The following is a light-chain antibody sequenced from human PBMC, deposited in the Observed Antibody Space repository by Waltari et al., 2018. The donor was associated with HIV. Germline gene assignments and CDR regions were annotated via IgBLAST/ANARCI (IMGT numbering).Light chain of an antibody. CDR2: EVS. Sequence: QSALTQPASVSGSPGQSITISCTGTSSDGGGYNYVSWYHQHPGKAPKLMIYEVSNRPSGVSNRFSGSKSGNTASLTISGLQAEDEADYYCSSYTRSSTHVVFGGGTKLTVL. CDR1: SSDGGGYNY. V-gene: IGLV2-14*01. CDR3: SSYTRSSTHVV. J-gene: IGLJ2*01.